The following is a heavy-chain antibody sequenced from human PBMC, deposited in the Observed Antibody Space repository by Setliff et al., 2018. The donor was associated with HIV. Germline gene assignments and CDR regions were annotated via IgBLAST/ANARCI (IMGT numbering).Heavy chain of an antibody. Sequence: SLRLSCADSGFTFSRYWMSWVRQAPGKGLEWVASINQDGGQKYYVGSVKGRFTISRDNAKNSLYLQMNSLRAEDTAVYYCARDKGPNLLDYWGQGTLVTVSS. CDR1: GFTFSRYW. V-gene: IGHV3-7*01. D-gene: IGHD2-8*01. CDR2: INQDGGQK. CDR3: ARDKGPNLLDY. J-gene: IGHJ4*02.